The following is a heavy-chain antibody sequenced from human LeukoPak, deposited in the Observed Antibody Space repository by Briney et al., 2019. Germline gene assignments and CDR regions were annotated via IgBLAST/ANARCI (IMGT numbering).Heavy chain of an antibody. J-gene: IGHJ4*02. CDR3: ASSMVRGVTTDY. CDR2: ISGSGGST. V-gene: IGHV3-23*01. CDR1: GFTFSSYG. Sequence: PGGSLRLSCAASGFTFSSYGMSWVRQAPGKGLEWVSAISGSGGSTYYADSVKGRFTISRDNSKNTLYLQMNSLRAEDTAVYYCASSMVRGVTTDYWGQGTLVTVSS. D-gene: IGHD3-10*01.